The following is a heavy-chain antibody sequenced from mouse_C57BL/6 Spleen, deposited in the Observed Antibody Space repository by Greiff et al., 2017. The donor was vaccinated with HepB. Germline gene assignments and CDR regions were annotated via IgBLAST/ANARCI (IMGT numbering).Heavy chain of an antibody. Sequence: QVQLQQSGAELVKPGASVKLSCKASGYTFTSYWMHWVKQRPGQGLEWIGMIHPNSGSTNYNEKFKSKATLTVDKSSSTAYMQLSSLTSEDSAVYYCANYYGNYEGNYWGQGTTLTVSS. CDR1: GYTFTSYW. CDR3: ANYYGNYEGNY. J-gene: IGHJ2*01. CDR2: IHPNSGST. V-gene: IGHV1-64*01. D-gene: IGHD2-1*01.